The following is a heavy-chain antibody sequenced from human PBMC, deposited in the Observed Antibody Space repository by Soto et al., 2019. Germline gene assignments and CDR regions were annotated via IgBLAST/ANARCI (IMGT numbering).Heavy chain of an antibody. V-gene: IGHV4-59*08. CDR2: IYYSGST. D-gene: IGHD4-17*01. CDR3: ARAGGMTTGYYYYGMDV. Sequence: PSETLSLTCTVSGGSISSYYWSWIRQPPGKGLEWIGYIYYSGSTNYNPSLKSRVTISVDTSKNQFSLKLSSVTAADTAVYYCARAGGMTTGYYYYGMDVWGQGTTVTVSS. CDR1: GGSISSYY. J-gene: IGHJ6*02.